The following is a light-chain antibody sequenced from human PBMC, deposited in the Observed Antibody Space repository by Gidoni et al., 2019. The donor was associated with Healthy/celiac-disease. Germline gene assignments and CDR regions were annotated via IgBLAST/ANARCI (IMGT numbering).Light chain of an antibody. V-gene: IGKV3-20*01. Sequence: EIVLTQAPGPLSLSPGARATLTCRASQSDTSSYLAWYQQKPGQAPRLLIYGASSRSTGIPDRFSGSGSGTDFTLTISRLEPEDFAVYYCQQYCSSAPTFGGGTKVEI. CDR2: GAS. CDR3: QQYCSSAPT. J-gene: IGKJ4*01. CDR1: QSDTSSY.